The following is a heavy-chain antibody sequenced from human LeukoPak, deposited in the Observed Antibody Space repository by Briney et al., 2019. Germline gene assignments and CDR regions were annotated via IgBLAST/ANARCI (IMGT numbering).Heavy chain of an antibody. CDR3: ARDRLVGATNWFDP. V-gene: IGHV3-21*01. CDR2: ISSSSIYI. Sequence: GGSLRLSCAASGFTFSSYEMNWVRQAPGKGLEWVSSISSSSIYIYYADSLKGRFTISRDNAKNSLYLQMNSLRAEDTAVYYCARDRLVGATNWFDPWGQGTLVTVSS. CDR1: GFTFSSYE. J-gene: IGHJ5*02. D-gene: IGHD1-26*01.